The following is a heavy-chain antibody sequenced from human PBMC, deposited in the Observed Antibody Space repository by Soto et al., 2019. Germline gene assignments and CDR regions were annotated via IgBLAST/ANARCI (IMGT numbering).Heavy chain of an antibody. D-gene: IGHD3-9*01. J-gene: IGHJ6*03. CDR1: GGSISSYY. CDR3: ARGPFYDILTGYYNRYYYYYMDV. CDR2: IYYSGST. Sequence: SETLSLTCTVSGGSISSYYWSWIRQPPGKGLEWIGYIYYSGSTNYNPSLKSRVTISVDTSKNQFSLKLSSVTAADTAVYYCARGPFYDILTGYYNRYYYYYMDVWGKGTTVTVSS. V-gene: IGHV4-59*01.